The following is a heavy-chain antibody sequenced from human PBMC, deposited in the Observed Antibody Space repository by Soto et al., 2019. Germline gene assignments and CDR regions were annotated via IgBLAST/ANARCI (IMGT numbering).Heavy chain of an antibody. D-gene: IGHD4-17*01. CDR3: LVTTDAFDI. Sequence: VQLVESGGGLVQPGGSLRLSCAASGFTFSSYGMHWVRQAPGKGLEWVAVISYDGSNKYYADSVKGRFTISRDNSKNTLYLQMNSLRAEDTAVYYCLVTTDAFDIWGQGTMVTVSS. CDR2: ISYDGSNK. CDR1: GFTFSSYG. V-gene: IGHV3-30*03. J-gene: IGHJ3*02.